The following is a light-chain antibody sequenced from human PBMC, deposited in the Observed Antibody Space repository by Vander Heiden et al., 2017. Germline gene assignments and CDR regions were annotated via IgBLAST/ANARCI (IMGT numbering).Light chain of an antibody. J-gene: IGKJ3*01. Sequence: DLQMTLSPSSVSASVGDRVIIICRACQGISSSLAWYQQKPGKAPKLLIYGASSLHSGVPSRFSGSGSGTEFTLTISSLQPEDFATYYCQQANSFPFTFGPGTKVDIK. V-gene: IGKV1D-12*01. CDR2: GAS. CDR3: QQANSFPFT. CDR1: QGISSS.